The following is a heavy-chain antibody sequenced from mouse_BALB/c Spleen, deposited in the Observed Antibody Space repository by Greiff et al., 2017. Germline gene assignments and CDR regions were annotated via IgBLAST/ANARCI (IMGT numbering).Heavy chain of an antibody. D-gene: IGHD3-3*01. CDR3: ARPGTGGYAMDY. V-gene: IGHV1S81*02. Sequence: VQLQQPGAELVKPGASVKLSCKASGYTFTSYWMHWVKQRPGQGLEWIGEINPSNGRTNYNEKFKSKATLTVDKSSSTAYMQLSSLTSEDSAVYYCARPGTGGYAMDYWGQGTSVTVSS. J-gene: IGHJ4*01. CDR2: INPSNGRT. CDR1: GYTFTSYW.